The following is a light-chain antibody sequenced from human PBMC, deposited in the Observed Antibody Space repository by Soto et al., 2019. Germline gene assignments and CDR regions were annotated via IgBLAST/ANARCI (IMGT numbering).Light chain of an antibody. CDR1: SSDVGANNY. CDR3: SSYINSITFVV. Sequence: QSALTQPASVSGSPGQPITISCTGTSSDVGANNYVSWYQHHPGKAPQLLIYEVSNRPSGVSSRFSGSKSGNTASLTISGLQAEDEADYYCSSYINSITFVVFGGGTQLTVL. V-gene: IGLV2-14*01. J-gene: IGLJ2*01. CDR2: EVS.